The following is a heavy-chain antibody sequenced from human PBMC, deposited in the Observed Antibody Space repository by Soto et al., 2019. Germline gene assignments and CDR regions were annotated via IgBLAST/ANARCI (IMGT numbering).Heavy chain of an antibody. CDR1: GGSISSSSYY. CDR2: IYYSGST. V-gene: IGHV4-39*01. CDR3: ARQDTWDIVATIGYFVY. D-gene: IGHD5-12*01. Sequence: SETLSLTCPVSGGSISSSSYYWGWIRQPPGKGLEWIGSIYYSGSTYYNPSLKSRVTISVDTSKNQFSLKLSSVTAADTAVYYCARQDTWDIVATIGYFVYWGQGTLVTVSS. J-gene: IGHJ4*02.